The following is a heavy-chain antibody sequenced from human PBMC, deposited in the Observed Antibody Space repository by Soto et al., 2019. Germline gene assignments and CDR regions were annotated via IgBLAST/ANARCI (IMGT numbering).Heavy chain of an antibody. V-gene: IGHV4-31*03. J-gene: IGHJ4*02. D-gene: IGHD4-17*01. CDR2: IYYSGST. CDR3: ARSPEATVTAFDY. Sequence: SETLSLTCTVSGGSISSGGYYWSWIRQHPGKGLEWIGYIYYSGSTYYNPSLKSRVTISVDTSKNQFSLKLSSVTAADTAVYYCARSPEATVTAFDYWGRGTLVTVSS. CDR1: GGSISSGGYY.